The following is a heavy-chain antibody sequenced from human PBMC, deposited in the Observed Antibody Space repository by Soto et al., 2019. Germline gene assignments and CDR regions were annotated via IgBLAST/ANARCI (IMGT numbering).Heavy chain of an antibody. Sequence: GSLRLSCAASGFTFSSYSMNWVRQAPGKGLEWVSYISSSSSTIYYADSVKGRFTISRDNAKNSLYLQMNSLRAEDTAVYYCARARPPNWFDPWGQGTLVTVSS. CDR3: ARARPPNWFDP. J-gene: IGHJ5*02. CDR2: ISSSSSTI. V-gene: IGHV3-48*01. CDR1: GFTFSSYS.